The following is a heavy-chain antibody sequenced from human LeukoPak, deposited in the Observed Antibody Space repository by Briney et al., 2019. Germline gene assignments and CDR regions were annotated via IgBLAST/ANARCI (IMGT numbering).Heavy chain of an antibody. V-gene: IGHV3-7*03. D-gene: IGHD1-26*01. CDR3: ATYSGVHHKTFDD. Sequence: GGSLRLSCAASGFTFSRSWMTWVRQAPGKGLEWVANINGDGTKIHYVDSVKGRFTISRDNANNSLYLQMNSLRVEDTALYFCATYSGVHHKTFDDWGQGTLVTVSS. J-gene: IGHJ4*02. CDR2: INGDGTKI. CDR1: GFTFSRSW.